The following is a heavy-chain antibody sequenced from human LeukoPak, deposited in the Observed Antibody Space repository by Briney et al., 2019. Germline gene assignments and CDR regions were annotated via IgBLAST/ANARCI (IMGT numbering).Heavy chain of an antibody. Sequence: PSQTLSLTPMVSRGSLRAAIPYSGSTRPSPGKGLEWVGSMFYSGRTYFNPSLTSRVTISRDTSTNQISLRVTSLTAADTSVSYRERRNIEVPDTLPLNAFEVWGQGAMVIVSS. CDR2: MFYSGRT. CDR1: RGSLRAAIPY. D-gene: IGHD1/OR15-1a*01. J-gene: IGHJ3*01. V-gene: IGHV4-39*01. CDR3: ERRNIEVPDTLPLNAFEV.